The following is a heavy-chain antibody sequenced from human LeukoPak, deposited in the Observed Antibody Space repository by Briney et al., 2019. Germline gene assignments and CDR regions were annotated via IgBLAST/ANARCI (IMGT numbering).Heavy chain of an antibody. CDR2: ISYDGSNK. Sequence: GGSLRLSCAASGFTFSSYAMHWVRQAPGKGLEWVAVISYDGSNKYCADSVKGRFTISRDNSKNTLCLQMNSLRAEDTAVYYCARPLYSCGFPYPQTLDYWGQGTLVTVSS. CDR3: ARPLYSCGFPYPQTLDY. CDR1: GFTFSSYA. V-gene: IGHV3-30*01. D-gene: IGHD5-18*01. J-gene: IGHJ4*02.